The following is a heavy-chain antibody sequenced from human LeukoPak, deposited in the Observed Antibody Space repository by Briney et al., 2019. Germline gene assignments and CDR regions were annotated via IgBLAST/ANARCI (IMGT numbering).Heavy chain of an antibody. J-gene: IGHJ3*02. CDR2: ISGSGVST. Sequence: GGSLRLSCAASGFTVSSNYMSWVRQAPGKGLEWVSAISGSGVSTYYADSVKGRFTVSRDNSKNTLYLQMNSLRAEDTAVYYCAKLGFAFDIWGQGTMVTVSS. D-gene: IGHD3-10*01. CDR1: GFTVSSNY. V-gene: IGHV3-23*01. CDR3: AKLGFAFDI.